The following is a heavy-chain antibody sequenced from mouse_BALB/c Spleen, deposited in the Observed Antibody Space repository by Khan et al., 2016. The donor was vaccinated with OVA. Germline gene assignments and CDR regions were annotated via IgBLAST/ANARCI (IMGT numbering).Heavy chain of an antibody. J-gene: IGHJ3*01. CDR3: ARSTYRYAFAY. D-gene: IGHD2-14*01. Sequence: EVQLVESGPSLVKPSQTLSLTCSVTGDSITSGYWNWIRKFPGNKLEYMGYMIYSGNTYYNPSLKSRISITRHTSKNQYYLQLNAVTTEDTATYDCARSTYRYAFAYWGQGTLVTVSA. CDR2: MIYSGNT. V-gene: IGHV3-8*02. CDR1: GDSITSGY.